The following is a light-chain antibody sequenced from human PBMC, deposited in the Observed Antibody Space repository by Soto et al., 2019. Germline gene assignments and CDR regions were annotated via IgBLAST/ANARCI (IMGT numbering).Light chain of an antibody. CDR3: AAWDDRLYV. CDR1: SSNIGNNT. CDR2: SNS. J-gene: IGLJ1*01. V-gene: IGLV1-44*01. Sequence: QSVLTQPPSASGTPGQRVTISCSGRSSNIGNNTINWYQQLPGTAPKLLIYSNSQRPLGVPVRFSGSKSGTSASLTISGLQSEDEADYYCAAWDDRLYVFGAGTKLTVL.